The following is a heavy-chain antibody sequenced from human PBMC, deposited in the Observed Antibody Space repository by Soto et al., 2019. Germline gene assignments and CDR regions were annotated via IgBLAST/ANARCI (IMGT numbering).Heavy chain of an antibody. Sequence: GASVKVSCKASGYTFTSYAMHWVRQAPGQRLEWMGWINAGNGNTKYSQKFQGRVTITRDTSASTAYMELSSLRSEDTAVYYCARDFYDILTGSHGRVDPWGQGTLVTVSS. CDR1: GYTFTSYA. CDR2: INAGNGNT. J-gene: IGHJ5*02. CDR3: ARDFYDILTGSHGRVDP. V-gene: IGHV1-3*01. D-gene: IGHD3-9*01.